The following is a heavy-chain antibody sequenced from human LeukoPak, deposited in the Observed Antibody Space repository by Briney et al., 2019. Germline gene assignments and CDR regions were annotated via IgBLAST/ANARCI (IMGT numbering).Heavy chain of an antibody. V-gene: IGHV3-21*01. CDR2: ITSSSDI. CDR1: GFIFSSFT. J-gene: IGHJ6*04. CDR3: AELGITMIGGV. Sequence: GGSLRLSCAASGFIFSSFTMNWVRQAPGKGLEWLSSITSSSDIYYADSLKGRITISRDNTKNSLYPQMNSLRAEDTAVYYCAELGITMIGGVWGKGTTVTVSS. D-gene: IGHD3-10*02.